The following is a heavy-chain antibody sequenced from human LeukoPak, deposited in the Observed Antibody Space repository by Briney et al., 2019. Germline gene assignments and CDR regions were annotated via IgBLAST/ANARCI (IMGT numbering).Heavy chain of an antibody. CDR2: ISGGGGRT. CDR1: GFTFSSYG. J-gene: IGHJ6*03. Sequence: GGSLRLSCAASGFTFSSYGMNWVRQAPGKGLEWVSTISGGGGRTFYADSVKGRFTMSRDNSKNTLFLQMNSLRAEDTAVYYCAKGSTESSMDYYYYMDVWGKGTTVTVSS. V-gene: IGHV3-23*01. D-gene: IGHD4-11*01. CDR3: AKGSTESSMDYYYYMDV.